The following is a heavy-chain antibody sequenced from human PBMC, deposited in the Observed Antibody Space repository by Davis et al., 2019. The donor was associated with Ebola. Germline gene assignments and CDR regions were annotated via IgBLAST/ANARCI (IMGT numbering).Heavy chain of an antibody. CDR3: ARGPAANAPLDY. J-gene: IGHJ4*02. CDR2: INPKSGAT. CDR1: GYTFIYDY. D-gene: IGHD2-2*01. V-gene: IGHV1-2*02. Sequence: ASVQVSCKAFGYTFIYDYINWVRQTPGQGLEWMGRINPKSGATTYAQRFQGRVTMTRDTSSGTADMDLGSLKTDDTAVYYCARGPAANAPLDYWGQGTLVTVSS.